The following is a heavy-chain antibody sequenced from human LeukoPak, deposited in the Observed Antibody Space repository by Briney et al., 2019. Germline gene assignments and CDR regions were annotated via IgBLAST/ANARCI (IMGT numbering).Heavy chain of an antibody. CDR2: ISSSSSYI. Sequence: GGSLRLSCAASGFTFSSYSMNWVRQAPGKGLEWVSSISSSSSYIYYADSVKGRFTISRDNAENSLYLQMNSLRAEDTAVYYCARELGYCSSTSCFPVDYWGQGTLVTVSS. D-gene: IGHD2-2*01. J-gene: IGHJ4*02. V-gene: IGHV3-21*01. CDR1: GFTFSSYS. CDR3: ARELGYCSSTSCFPVDY.